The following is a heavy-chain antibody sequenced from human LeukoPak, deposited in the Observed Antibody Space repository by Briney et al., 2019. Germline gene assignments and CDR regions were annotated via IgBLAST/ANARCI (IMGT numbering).Heavy chain of an antibody. CDR3: ARDWGYGDYAFDY. CDR2: IYSGGST. V-gene: IGHV3-66*01. J-gene: IGHJ4*02. D-gene: IGHD4-17*01. Sequence: GGSLRLSCAASGFTFSSNYMSWVRQAPGKGLEWGSVIYSGGSTYYADSVKGRFTISRDNSKNTLYLQMNSLRAEDTAVYYCARDWGYGDYAFDYWGQGTLVTVSS. CDR1: GFTFSSNY.